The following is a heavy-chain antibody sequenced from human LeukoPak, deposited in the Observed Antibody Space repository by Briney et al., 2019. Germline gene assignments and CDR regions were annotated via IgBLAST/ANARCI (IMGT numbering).Heavy chain of an antibody. Sequence: GASVKVSCKASGYTFTSYDFNWVRQATGQRPEWMGWMSPNSGDTGYAQKFQDGVTMTRNTSISTAYMELSSLRSDDTAVYYCARGPPNWGYDYWGPGTLVTVPS. CDR3: ARGPPNWGYDY. V-gene: IGHV1-8*01. D-gene: IGHD7-27*01. CDR1: GYTFTSYD. CDR2: MSPNSGDT. J-gene: IGHJ4*02.